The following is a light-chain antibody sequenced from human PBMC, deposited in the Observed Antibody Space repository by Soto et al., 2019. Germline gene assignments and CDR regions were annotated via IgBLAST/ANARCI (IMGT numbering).Light chain of an antibody. CDR1: QSISSS. CDR3: REYNNWTKT. Sequence: LVKTQSTANLSVSPGKRATLSCRASQSISSSLAWYQQRPGQAPRLLIYGTTTRAAGVPSRFSGSGSGAEFTLTISSLQSEDYAYCYCREYNNWTKTFGQGSKVDIK. V-gene: IGKV3-15*01. J-gene: IGKJ1*01. CDR2: GTT.